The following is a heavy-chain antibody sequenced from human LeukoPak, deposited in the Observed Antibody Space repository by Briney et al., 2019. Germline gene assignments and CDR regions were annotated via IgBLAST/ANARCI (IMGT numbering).Heavy chain of an antibody. D-gene: IGHD1-26*01. CDR2: ITLYNGNT. Sequence: ASVKVSCKACGYTFTYCSLHWLQQAPGQGLERMRWITLYNGNTNYAKKSQGRVTITRDMSLRTAYIELSSLRSEDSAVYYWARQWEPYFDYWGQGTLVTVSS. CDR3: ARQWEPYFDY. V-gene: IGHV1-68*01. J-gene: IGHJ4*02. CDR1: GYTFTYCS.